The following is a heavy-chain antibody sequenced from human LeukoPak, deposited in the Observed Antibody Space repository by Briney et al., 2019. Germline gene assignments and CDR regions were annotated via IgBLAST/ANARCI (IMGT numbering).Heavy chain of an antibody. CDR2: ISSSGSTI. Sequence: GGSLRLSCAASGFXFSSYEINWVRQAPGKGLEWVSYISSSGSTIYYADSVKGRFTISRDNAKNSLYLQMNSLRAEDTAVYYCARDLGVGFDYWGQGTLVTVSS. CDR1: GFXFSSYE. CDR3: ARDLGVGFDY. D-gene: IGHD3-16*01. V-gene: IGHV3-48*03. J-gene: IGHJ4*02.